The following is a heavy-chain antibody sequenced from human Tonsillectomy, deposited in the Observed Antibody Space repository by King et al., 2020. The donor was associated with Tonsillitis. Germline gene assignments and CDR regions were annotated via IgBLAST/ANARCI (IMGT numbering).Heavy chain of an antibody. CDR3: ARVRQYSNIGYWVGFFDC. V-gene: IGHV3-30-3*01. CDR2: ISYDGSNK. J-gene: IGHJ4*03. D-gene: IGHD2/OR15-2a*01. Sequence: VQLVESGGGVVQPGRSLRLSCAASGFTFSSYAMHWVRQAPGKGLEWVAVISYDGSNKYYADSVKGRFTISRDNSKNTLYLQMNSLRAEDTAVYYCARVRQYSNIGYWVGFFDCWGQGTLVTVSS. CDR1: GFTFSSYA.